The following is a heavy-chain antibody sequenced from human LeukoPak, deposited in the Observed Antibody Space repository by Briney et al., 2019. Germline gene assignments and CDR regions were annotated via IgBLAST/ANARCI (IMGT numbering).Heavy chain of an antibody. CDR2: ISSSSSYI. J-gene: IGHJ4*02. Sequence: GGSLRLSCAASGFTFSSYSMNWVRQAPGKGLEWVSSISSSSSYIYYADSVKGRFTISRDNAKNSLYLQMNSLRAEDTAVYYCASPHDYGDYVGVFDYWGQGTLVTVSS. V-gene: IGHV3-21*01. CDR3: ASPHDYGDYVGVFDY. D-gene: IGHD4-17*01. CDR1: GFTFSSYS.